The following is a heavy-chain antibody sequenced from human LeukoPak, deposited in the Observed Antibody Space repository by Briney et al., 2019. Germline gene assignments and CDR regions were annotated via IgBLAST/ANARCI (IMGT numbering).Heavy chain of an antibody. CDR1: GYTFTGYH. J-gene: IGHJ4*02. D-gene: IGHD1-26*01. CDR2: INPNSGGT. CDR3: ARDHRYIGNYHGGNTDYFDY. Sequence: ASVKVSCKASGYTFTGYHMHWVRQAPGQGLEWMGWINPNSGGTHYAQNFQGRVTMTGDTSISTAYMELRSLKSDDTAIYFCARDHRYIGNYHGGNTDYFDYWGQGTLVSVSS. V-gene: IGHV1-2*02.